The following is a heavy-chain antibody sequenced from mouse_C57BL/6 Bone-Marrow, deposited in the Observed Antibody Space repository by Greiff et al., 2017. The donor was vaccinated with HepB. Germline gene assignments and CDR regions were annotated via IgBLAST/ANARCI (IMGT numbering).Heavy chain of an antibody. Sequence: DVMLVESGEGLVKPGGSLKLSCAASGFTFSSYAMSWVRQTPEKRLEWVAYISSGGDYIYYADTVKGRFTISRDNARNTLYLQMSSLKSEDTAMYYCTRDRPYYYGSSWYFDVGGTGTAVTVSA. CDR1: GFTFSSYA. J-gene: IGHJ1*03. CDR2: ISSGGDYI. CDR3: TRDRPYYYGSSWYFDV. V-gene: IGHV5-9-1*02. D-gene: IGHD1-1*01.